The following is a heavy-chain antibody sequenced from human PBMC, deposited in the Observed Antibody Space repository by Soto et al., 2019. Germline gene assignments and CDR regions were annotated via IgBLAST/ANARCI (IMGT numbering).Heavy chain of an antibody. CDR1: GFSFSDYS. Sequence: PGVSLRLSCAASGFSFSDYSMNWVRQAPGKGLEWLAYIRDGVGSIKYADSVEGRFTISRDNAKNSLYLQMNSLRDEDTAVYYCARDHRYALDIWGQGTRVTVSS. CDR2: IRDGVGSI. J-gene: IGHJ3*02. V-gene: IGHV3-48*02. CDR3: ARDHRYALDI.